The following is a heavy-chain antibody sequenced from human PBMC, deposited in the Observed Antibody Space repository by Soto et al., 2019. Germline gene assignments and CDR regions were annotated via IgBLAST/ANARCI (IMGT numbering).Heavy chain of an antibody. Sequence: EVRLVEYGGGLVQPGGSLRLSCAASGVTVGNNYMSWVRQAPGKGLEWVSVTYSGGATRYADSVKGRFTMSRDSTKNTVYLQMDSLSAEDTAVYFCARNVPVTALGYWGQGSLVTVSS. V-gene: IGHV3-66*01. J-gene: IGHJ4*02. CDR3: ARNVPVTALGY. CDR2: TYSGGAT. CDR1: GVTVGNNY. D-gene: IGHD4-17*01.